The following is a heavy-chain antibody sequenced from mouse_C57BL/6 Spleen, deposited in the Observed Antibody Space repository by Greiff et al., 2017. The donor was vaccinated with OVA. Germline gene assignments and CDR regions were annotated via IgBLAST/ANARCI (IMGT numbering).Heavy chain of an antibody. Sequence: EVQRVESGGGLVKPGGSLKLSCAASGFTFSSYAMSWVRQTPEKRLEWVATISDGGSYTYYPNNVKGRFTISRDNAKNNLYLQMSHLKSEDTAMYYCARDKERYFDYWGQGTTLTVSS. CDR2: ISDGGSYT. CDR1: GFTFSSYA. V-gene: IGHV5-4*01. CDR3: ARDKERYFDY. J-gene: IGHJ2*01.